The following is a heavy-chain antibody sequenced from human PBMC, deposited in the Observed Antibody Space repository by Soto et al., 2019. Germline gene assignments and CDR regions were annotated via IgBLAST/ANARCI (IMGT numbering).Heavy chain of an antibody. CDR2: IYYSGST. D-gene: IGHD3-22*01. Sequence: PSETLSLTCTVAGGSIISGGYYWSRVRQHPGKGLEWIGYIYYSGSTYYNPSLKSRVTISVDTSKNQFSLKLSSVTAADTAVYYCALQRGDYYDSSGYYWPHFAYWGQGTLVPVSS. CDR3: ALQRGDYYDSSGYYWPHFAY. J-gene: IGHJ4*02. CDR1: GGSIISGGYY. V-gene: IGHV4-31*03.